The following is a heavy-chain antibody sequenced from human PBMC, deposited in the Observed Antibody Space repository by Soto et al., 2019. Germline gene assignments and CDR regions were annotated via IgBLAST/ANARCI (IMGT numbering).Heavy chain of an antibody. V-gene: IGHV4-59*12. CDR2: IYNSGST. J-gene: IGHJ5*02. CDR1: GGSISSSS. CDR3: AGVSGNYYGSGSYYPNNWFDP. D-gene: IGHD3-10*01. Sequence: TLSLTCTVSGGSISSSSWSWIRQPPGRGLEWIGYIYNSGSTYYNPSLKSRVTISVDTSKNQFSLKLSSVTAADTAVYYCAGVSGNYYGSGSYYPNNWFDPWGQGTLVTVSS.